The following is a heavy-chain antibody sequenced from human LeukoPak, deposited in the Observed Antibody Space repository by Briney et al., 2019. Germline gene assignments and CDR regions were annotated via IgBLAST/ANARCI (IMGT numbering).Heavy chain of an antibody. D-gene: IGHD5-18*01. CDR2: INPNSGGT. CDR1: GYTFTGYY. J-gene: IGHJ4*02. V-gene: IGHV1-2*02. Sequence: GSVKVSCKASGYTFTGYYMHWVRQAPGQGLEWMGWINPNSGGTNYAWKFQGRVTVTRDTSISTAYMELSRLTSDDTAVYYCARRGSGYGYDYWGQGTLVTVSS. CDR3: ARRGSGYGYDY.